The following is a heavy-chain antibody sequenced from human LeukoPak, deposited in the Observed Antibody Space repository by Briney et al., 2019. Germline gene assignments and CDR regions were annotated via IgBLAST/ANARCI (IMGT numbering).Heavy chain of an antibody. CDR2: IWYDGSNK. D-gene: IGHD5-18*01. J-gene: IGHJ4*02. CDR3: ARENTAMAFDH. V-gene: IGHV3-33*01. CDR1: GFTFSSYG. Sequence: PGGSLRLSCAASGFTFSSYGMHWVRQAPGKGLEGVAVIWYDGSNKYYADSVKGRFTISRDNSKNTLYLQMNSLRAEDTAVYYCARENTAMAFDHWGQGTLVTVSS.